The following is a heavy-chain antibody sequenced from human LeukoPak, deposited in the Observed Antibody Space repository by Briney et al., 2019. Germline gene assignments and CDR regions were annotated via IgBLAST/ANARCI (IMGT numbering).Heavy chain of an antibody. D-gene: IGHD6-13*01. CDR1: GDSVSNNSAA. V-gene: IGHV6-1*01. CDR3: VRGSIAAAGPLFDN. Sequence: SQTLSLTCAISGDSVSNNSAAWNWIRQSPSRGLEWLGRTYYRSKWYYGYAVSVKSRITINPDTSKNQFSLQLNSVTPEDTAVYYSVRGSIAAAGPLFDNWGQGTLVTVSS. J-gene: IGHJ4*02. CDR2: TYYRSKWYY.